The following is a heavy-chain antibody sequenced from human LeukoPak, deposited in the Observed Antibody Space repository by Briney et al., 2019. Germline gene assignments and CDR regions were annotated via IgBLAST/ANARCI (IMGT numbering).Heavy chain of an antibody. D-gene: IGHD3-10*01. J-gene: IGHJ4*02. CDR3: VQGTRRGAITMVRGVIGKSYYFDS. Sequence: GGSLRLSCAASGFTFDDYAMHWVRQAPGKGLEWVSGISWNSGSIGYADSVKGRFTISRDNSKNTLYLQMNSLRAEDTAVYYCVQGTRRGAITMVRGVIGKSYYFDSWGQGTLVTVPS. CDR1: GFTFDDYA. V-gene: IGHV3-9*01. CDR2: ISWNSGSI.